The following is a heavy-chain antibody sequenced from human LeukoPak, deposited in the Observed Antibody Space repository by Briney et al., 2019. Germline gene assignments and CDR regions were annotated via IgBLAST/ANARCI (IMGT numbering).Heavy chain of an antibody. CDR3: ARSDGFPFDY. CDR2: ISPSGGGT. V-gene: IGHV1-46*01. Sequence: ASVKVSCKASGYTFTSYYMHWVRQAPGQGLEWMGIISPSGGGTSYAQKFQGRVTMTRDTSTSTVYVELSSLKSEDTAVYYCARSDGFPFDYWGQGTLVTVSS. J-gene: IGHJ4*02. CDR1: GYTFTSYY. D-gene: IGHD2-2*03.